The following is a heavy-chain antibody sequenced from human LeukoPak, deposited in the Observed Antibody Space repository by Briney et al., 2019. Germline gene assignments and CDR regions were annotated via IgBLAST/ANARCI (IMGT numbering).Heavy chain of an antibody. CDR3: AREAPNMYYGMDV. V-gene: IGHV3-21*01. CDR2: ISSSSTYI. D-gene: IGHD1/OR15-1a*01. Sequence: GGSLRLSCAASGFTFSSYSMNWVRQAPGKGLEWVSSISSSSTYIYYADSVKGRFTISRDNAKNSLSLQMNSLRAEDTAVYYCAREAPNMYYGMDVWGQGTTITVSS. J-gene: IGHJ6*02. CDR1: GFTFSSYS.